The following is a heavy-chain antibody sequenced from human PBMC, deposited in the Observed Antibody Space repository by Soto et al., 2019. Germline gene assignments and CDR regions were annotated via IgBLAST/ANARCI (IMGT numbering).Heavy chain of an antibody. V-gene: IGHV1-46*01. J-gene: IGHJ4*01. CDR2: MKPSDGTT. CDR1: GYTFTNYY. D-gene: IGHD5-18*01. CDR3: AREVDRALVGSPHYFDY. Sequence: GASVKVSCKATGYTFTNYYIHWVRQAPGHGLEWMGLMKPSDGTTTYAQTFQGRVSMTRDTSTSTVYMELTSLRAEDTAVYYCAREVDRALVGSPHYFDYWGQGTLVTVSS.